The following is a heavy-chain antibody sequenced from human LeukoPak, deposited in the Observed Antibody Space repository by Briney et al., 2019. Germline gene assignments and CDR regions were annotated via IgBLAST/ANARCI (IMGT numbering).Heavy chain of an antibody. CDR3: ARERGDSSGYWGARIWFDP. CDR1: GDSVSSNSAA. D-gene: IGHD3-22*01. J-gene: IGHJ5*02. Sequence: SQTLSLTCAISGDSVSSNSAAWNWIRQSPSRGLEWLGRTYYRSKWYNDYAVSVKSRITINPDTSKNQFSLQLNSVTPEDTAVYYCARERGDSSGYWGARIWFDPWGQGTLVTVSS. V-gene: IGHV6-1*01. CDR2: TYYRSKWYN.